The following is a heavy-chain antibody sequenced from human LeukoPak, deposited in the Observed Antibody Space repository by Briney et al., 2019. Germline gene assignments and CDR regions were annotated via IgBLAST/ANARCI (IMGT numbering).Heavy chain of an antibody. CDR3: VRDGATRLEFDY. V-gene: IGHV3-21*01. CDR2: ISAGSTYI. J-gene: IGHJ4*02. CDR1: GFTFNNYS. Sequence: GGSLRLSCAASGFTFNNYSMNWVRQAPGKGLEWVSSISAGSTYIHYADSVKGRFTISRDNARNSLFMQMNSLRAEDTAVYYCVRDGATRLEFDYWGQGALVTVSS. D-gene: IGHD4/OR15-4a*01.